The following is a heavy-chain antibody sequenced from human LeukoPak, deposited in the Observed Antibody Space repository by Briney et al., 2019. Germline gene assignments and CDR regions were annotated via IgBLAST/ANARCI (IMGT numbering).Heavy chain of an antibody. CDR2: INPNSGGT. Sequence: ASVKVSCKASGYTFTGYYMHWVRQAPGQGLEWMGWINPNSGGTNYAQKFQGRVTMTRDTSISTAYMELSRLRSDDTAVYYCAREEQWLVLDFDYWGQGTLVTVSS. J-gene: IGHJ4*02. CDR1: GYTFTGYY. D-gene: IGHD6-19*01. CDR3: AREEQWLVLDFDY. V-gene: IGHV1-2*02.